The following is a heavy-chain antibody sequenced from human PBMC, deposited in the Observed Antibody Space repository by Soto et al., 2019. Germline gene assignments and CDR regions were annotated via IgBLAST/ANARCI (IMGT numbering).Heavy chain of an antibody. Sequence: SETLSLTCTVSGGSVSSGSYYWSWIRQPPGKGLEWIGYIYYSGSTNYNPSLKSRVTISVDTSKNQFSLKLSSVTAADTAVYYCARGVDFWSGYFHHFDSWGQGTLVTVSS. CDR2: IYYSGST. CDR3: ARGVDFWSGYFHHFDS. CDR1: GGSVSSGSYY. D-gene: IGHD3-3*01. J-gene: IGHJ4*02. V-gene: IGHV4-61*01.